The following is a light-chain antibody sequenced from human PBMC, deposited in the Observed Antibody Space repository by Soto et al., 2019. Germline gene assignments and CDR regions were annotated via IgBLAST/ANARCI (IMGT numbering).Light chain of an antibody. CDR2: VNSDGSY. V-gene: IGLV4-69*01. CDR3: QTWGTGIV. J-gene: IGLJ3*02. CDR1: SGQSSYA. Sequence: QLVLTQSPSASASLGASVKLTCTLTSGQSSYAIAWHQQEPEKGPRFLMKVNSDGSYYKGDGIPDRFSGSSVGTERYLTISRLQSEDEAVYYCQTWGTGIVFGGGTKVTVL.